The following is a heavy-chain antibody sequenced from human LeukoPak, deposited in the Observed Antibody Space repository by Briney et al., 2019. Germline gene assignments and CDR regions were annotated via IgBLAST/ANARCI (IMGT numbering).Heavy chain of an antibody. CDR2: IIPIFGTA. Sequence: VSSVKVSCKASGGTFSSYAISWVRQAPGQGLEWMGGIIPIFGTAKYAQKFQGRVTITTDESTSTAYMELSSLRSEDTAVYYCARVNPSYSSSREYWYFDLWGRGTLVTVSS. CDR3: ARVNPSYSSSREYWYFDL. D-gene: IGHD6-13*01. CDR1: GGTFSSYA. V-gene: IGHV1-69*05. J-gene: IGHJ2*01.